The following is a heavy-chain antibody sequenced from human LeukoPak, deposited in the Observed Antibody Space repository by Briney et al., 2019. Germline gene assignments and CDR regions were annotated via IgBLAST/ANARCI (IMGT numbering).Heavy chain of an antibody. D-gene: IGHD5-18*01. CDR1: GGTFSSYA. CDR2: IIPIFGTA. CDR3: ARDRDSTAMAYFDY. J-gene: IGHJ4*02. Sequence: SVKVSCKASGGTFSSYAISWVRQAPGQGLEWMGRIIPIFGTANYAQKFQGRVTITTDESTSTAYMELSSLRSEDTAVYYCARDRDSTAMAYFDYWGQGTLVTVSS. V-gene: IGHV1-69*05.